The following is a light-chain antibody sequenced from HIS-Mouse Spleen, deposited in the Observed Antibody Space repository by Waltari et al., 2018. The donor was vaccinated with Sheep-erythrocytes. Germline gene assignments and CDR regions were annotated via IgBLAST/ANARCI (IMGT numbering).Light chain of an antibody. Sequence: QSALTQPRSVSGSPGQSVTISFAGTSSDVGGYTSVSWYQQHPGKAPKLMSYDVSKRPSGVPDRFSGSKSGNTASLTISGLQAEDEADYYCCSYAGSYTWVFGGGTKLTVL. CDR3: CSYAGSYTWV. CDR2: DVS. CDR1: SSDVGGYTS. J-gene: IGLJ3*02. V-gene: IGLV2-11*01.